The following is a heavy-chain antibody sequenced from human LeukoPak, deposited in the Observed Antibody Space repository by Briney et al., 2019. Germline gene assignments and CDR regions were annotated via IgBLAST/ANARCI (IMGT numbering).Heavy chain of an antibody. J-gene: IGHJ5*02. CDR2: INPNSGGT. D-gene: IGHD1-26*01. Sequence: ASVKVSCKASGYTFTGYYMHWVRQAPGQGLEWMGWINPNSGGTNYAQKFQGRVTMTRDTSISTAYMELSSLRSEDTAVYYCARSPDLGEYSGSYGRFDPWGQGTLVTVSS. V-gene: IGHV1-2*02. CDR1: GYTFTGYY. CDR3: ARSPDLGEYSGSYGRFDP.